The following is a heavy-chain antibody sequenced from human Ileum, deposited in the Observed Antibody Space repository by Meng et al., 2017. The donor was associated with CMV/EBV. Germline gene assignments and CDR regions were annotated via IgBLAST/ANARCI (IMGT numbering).Heavy chain of an antibody. J-gene: IGHJ5*02. CDR3: ARGRWREYISCYMYNCFDP. Sequence: LRQRGSGLLKPSKTLSLSCAVDGGLFSGNYWTGIRQSPGRGLGWIGEIGHSGSSNCIASLKSRVTMSVDTPNNQISRKLSSGTAANPAVYYCARGRWREYISCYMYNCFDPWGQGTLVTVSS. D-gene: IGHD5-18*01. CDR1: GGLFSGNY. CDR2: IGHSGSS. V-gene: IGHV4-34*01.